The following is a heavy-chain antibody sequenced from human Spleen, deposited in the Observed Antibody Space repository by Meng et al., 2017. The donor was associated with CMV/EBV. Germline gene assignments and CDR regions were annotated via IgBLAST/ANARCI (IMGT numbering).Heavy chain of an antibody. V-gene: IGHV1-18*01. CDR3: ARDLTTLTSNTFDY. J-gene: IGHJ4*02. CDR1: GYTFSRYG. D-gene: IGHD4-17*01. Sequence: ASVKVSCKAYGYTFSRYGISWVRQAPGQGLEWMGRISASNGNTNLAQKFQGRVTMTTDTSTSTVYMELRGLRSDDTAVYYCARDLTTLTSNTFDYWGQGMRVTVSS. CDR2: ISASNGNT.